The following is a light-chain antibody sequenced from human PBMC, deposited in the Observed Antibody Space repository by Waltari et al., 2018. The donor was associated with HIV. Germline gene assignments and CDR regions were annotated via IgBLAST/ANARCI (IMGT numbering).Light chain of an antibody. CDR3: QQYHNDPPT. Sequence: IRMTQSPSSLSASIGDRVTITCRASPGISNSLAWYQQKPGKAPKLLIYDASTLQSGVPSRFSGSGSGTDFSLTISCLQSEDFTTFYCQQYHNDPPTFGQGTRVEIK. CDR1: PGISNS. V-gene: IGKV1-8*01. J-gene: IGKJ1*01. CDR2: DAS.